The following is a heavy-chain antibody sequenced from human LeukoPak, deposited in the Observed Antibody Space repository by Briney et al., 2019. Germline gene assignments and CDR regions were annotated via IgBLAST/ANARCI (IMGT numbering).Heavy chain of an antibody. CDR3: ARANTEYDILTGYYFDY. J-gene: IGHJ4*02. CDR2: INHSGST. CDR1: GGSFSGYY. Sequence: PSETLSLTCAVYGGSFSGYYWSWIRQPPGKGLEWIGEINHSGSTNYNPSLKSRVTISVDTSKNQFSLKLSSVTAADTAVYYCARANTEYDILTGYYFDYWGQGTLVTVSS. D-gene: IGHD3-9*01. V-gene: IGHV4-34*01.